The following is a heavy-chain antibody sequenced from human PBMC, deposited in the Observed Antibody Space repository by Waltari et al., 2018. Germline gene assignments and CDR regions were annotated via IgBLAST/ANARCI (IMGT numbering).Heavy chain of an antibody. V-gene: IGHV5-51*01. J-gene: IGHJ4*02. CDR3: AIRGVGATRYYFDY. CDR2: IYPRYSDT. D-gene: IGHD1-26*01. Sequence: EVQLVQSGAEVKKPGESLKISCKGSGYSFTSYWIGWVRQMPGKGLEWLGIIYPRYSDTRYSPSFQGQVTISADKSLSTAYLKWSSLKASDTDMYYCAIRGVGATRYYFDYWGQGTLVTVSS. CDR1: GYSFTSYW.